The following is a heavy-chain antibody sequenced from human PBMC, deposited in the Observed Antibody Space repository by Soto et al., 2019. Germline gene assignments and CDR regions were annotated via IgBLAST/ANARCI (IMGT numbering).Heavy chain of an antibody. CDR2: IIPIFGTA. Sequence: QVQLVQSGAEVKKPGSSVKVSCKASGGTFSSYAISWVRQAPGQGLEWMGGIIPIFGTANYEQKFQGRVTITADEATSTDYMELRSMRSEDTAVYYCARGKGGDYFYYYGMDVWGQGTTVTVSS. V-gene: IGHV1-69*01. J-gene: IGHJ6*02. CDR3: ARGKGGDYFYYYGMDV. D-gene: IGHD4-17*01. CDR1: GGTFSSYA.